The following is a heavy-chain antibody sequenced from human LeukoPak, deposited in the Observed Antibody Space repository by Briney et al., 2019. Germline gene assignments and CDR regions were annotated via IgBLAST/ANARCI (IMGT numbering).Heavy chain of an antibody. D-gene: IGHD2-2*01. CDR2: IYYSGST. V-gene: IGHV4-39*07. CDR1: GGSISSSSYY. Sequence: SETLSLTCTVSGGSISSSSYYWGWIRQPPGKGLEWIGSIYYSGSTYYNPSLKSRVTISVDTSKNQLSLKLSSVTAADTAVYYCARIPPRVEYLVGGAFDIWGQGTMVTVSS. J-gene: IGHJ3*02. CDR3: ARIPPRVEYLVGGAFDI.